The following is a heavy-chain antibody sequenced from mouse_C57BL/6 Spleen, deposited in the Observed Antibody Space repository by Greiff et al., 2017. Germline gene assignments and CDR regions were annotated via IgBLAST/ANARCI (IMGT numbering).Heavy chain of an antibody. Sequence: VQLQESGAELARPGASVKLSCKASGYTFTSYGISWVKQRTGQGLEWIGEIYPRSGNTYYNEKFKGKATLTADKSSSTAYMELRSLTSEDSAVYFCARRGDYDDDFDYWGQGTTLTVSS. CDR1: GYTFTSYG. CDR2: IYPRSGNT. CDR3: ARRGDYDDDFDY. J-gene: IGHJ2*01. V-gene: IGHV1-81*01. D-gene: IGHD2-4*01.